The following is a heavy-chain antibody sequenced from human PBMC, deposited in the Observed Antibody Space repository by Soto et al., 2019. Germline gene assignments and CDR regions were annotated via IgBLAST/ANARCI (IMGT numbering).Heavy chain of an antibody. D-gene: IGHD3-3*01. Sequence: GGSLRLSCAASGFTFSSYSMNWVRQAPGKGLEWVSSISSSSSYIYYADSVKGRFTISRDNAKNSLYLQMNSLRAEDTAVYYCARDELRFFPMDVWGKGTTVTVSS. V-gene: IGHV3-21*01. CDR2: ISSSSSYI. J-gene: IGHJ6*03. CDR3: ARDELRFFPMDV. CDR1: GFTFSSYS.